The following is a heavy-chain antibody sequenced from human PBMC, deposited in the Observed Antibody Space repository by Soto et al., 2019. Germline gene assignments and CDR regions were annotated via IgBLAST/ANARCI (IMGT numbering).Heavy chain of an antibody. Sequence: QVQLQQWGAGLLKPSETLSLTCAAYGGSFGAYYWTWILQPPGKGLEWIGEINHSGSTNYNPSLESRVTISVDTSKNQFSLKLSSVTAADTAVYYCARGTNLRCFDWGQGTLVTVSS. J-gene: IGHJ4*02. D-gene: IGHD3-9*01. CDR1: GGSFGAYY. CDR2: INHSGST. V-gene: IGHV4-34*01. CDR3: ARGTNLRCFD.